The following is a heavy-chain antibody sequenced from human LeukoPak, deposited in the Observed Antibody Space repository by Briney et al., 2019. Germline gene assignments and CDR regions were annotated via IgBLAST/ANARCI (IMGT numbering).Heavy chain of an antibody. CDR3: ARDRGVRATGGFDY. J-gene: IGHJ4*02. V-gene: IGHV1-18*01. D-gene: IGHD1-26*01. Sequence: ATVKLPCNSSGHTYTSFCISWVRQAPGQALEWMGWNSAYNGNTNYAQKRQGRVTMTTDTSTSTAYMELRSLRSDDTAVYYCARDRGVRATGGFDYWGQGTLVTVSS. CDR2: NSAYNGNT. CDR1: GHTYTSFC.